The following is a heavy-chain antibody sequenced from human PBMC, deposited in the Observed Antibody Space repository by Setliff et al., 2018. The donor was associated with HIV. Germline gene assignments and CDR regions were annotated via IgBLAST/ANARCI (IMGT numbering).Heavy chain of an antibody. J-gene: IGHJ4*02. V-gene: IGHV4-59*08. CDR2: VFYTGFA. CDR3: ARHVSIPGVAITPVDY. D-gene: IGHD5-12*01. CDR1: GDSIRGYY. Sequence: PSETLSLTCTVSGDSIRGYYWSWIRQPPGKGLEWMGYVFYTGFAAYNPSLKSRLTITVDTSKSQFSLRLTSVTAADTAIYYCARHVSIPGVAITPVDYGGQGALVTVSS.